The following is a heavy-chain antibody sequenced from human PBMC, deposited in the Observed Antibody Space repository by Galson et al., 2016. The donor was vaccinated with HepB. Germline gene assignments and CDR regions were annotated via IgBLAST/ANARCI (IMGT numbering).Heavy chain of an antibody. CDR3: ARAMIRGVIKSSLNDAFDI. CDR2: ISNRGYSN. Sequence: SLRLSCAASGFTFNDYYMNWIRQAPGKGLEWVSYISNRGYSNYYADSVKGLLTISRDTTKNSLFLQMDGLRAEDTAVYYCARAMIRGVIKSSLNDAFDIWGQGTLVTVSS. V-gene: IGHV3-11*04. D-gene: IGHD3-10*01. CDR1: GFTFNDYY. J-gene: IGHJ3*02.